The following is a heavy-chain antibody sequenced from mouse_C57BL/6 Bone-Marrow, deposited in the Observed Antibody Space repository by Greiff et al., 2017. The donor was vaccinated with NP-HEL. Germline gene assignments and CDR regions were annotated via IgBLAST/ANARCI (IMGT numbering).Heavy chain of an antibody. D-gene: IGHD2-5*01. CDR1: GYTFTSYW. J-gene: IGHJ3*01. CDR2: IHPNSGST. Sequence: VKLQQPGAELVKPGASVKLSCKASGYTFTSYWMHWVKQRPGQGLEWIGMIHPNSGSTNYNEKFKSKATLTVDKSSSTAYMQLSSLTSEDSAVYYCAREGAYYSNYPSWFAYWGQGTLVTVSA. CDR3: AREGAYYSNYPSWFAY. V-gene: IGHV1-64*01.